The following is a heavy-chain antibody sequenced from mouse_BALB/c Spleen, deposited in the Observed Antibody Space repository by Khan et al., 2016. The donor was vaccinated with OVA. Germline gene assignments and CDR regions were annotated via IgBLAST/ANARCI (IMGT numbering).Heavy chain of an antibody. J-gene: IGHJ2*01. CDR2: ISYSGVT. CDR1: GYSITSGYA. D-gene: IGHD1-1*01. V-gene: IGHV3-2*02. CDR3: ARGKYYGYYFDY. Sequence: EVQLQESGPGLVKPSQSLSLTCTVTGYSITSGYAWNWIRQFPGNKLEWMGYISYSGVTSYTPSLKSRISITRDTSKNQFFLQLNSVTTEDTATYYWARGKYYGYYFDYWGQGTTLTVSS.